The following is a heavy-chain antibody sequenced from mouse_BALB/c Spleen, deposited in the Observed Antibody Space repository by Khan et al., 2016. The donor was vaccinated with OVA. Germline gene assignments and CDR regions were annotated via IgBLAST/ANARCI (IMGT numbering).Heavy chain of an antibody. CDR1: GYSLSISGMG. D-gene: IGHD3-3*01. V-gene: IGHV8-12*01. CDR3: VRRRDWYFDF. Sequence: QVTLKESGPGILQPSQTLSLTCSFSGYSLSISGMGVSWIRQPSGEGLEWLAHIYWDDHKRYNPSLKSRLTISKDTSRNQVFLNITSVETTDTAAYYCVRRRDWYFDFWGQGTTVTVSS. CDR2: IYWDDHK. J-gene: IGHJ2*01.